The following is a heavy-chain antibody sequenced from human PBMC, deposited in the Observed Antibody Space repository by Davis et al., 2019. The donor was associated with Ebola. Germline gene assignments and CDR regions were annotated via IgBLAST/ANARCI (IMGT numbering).Heavy chain of an antibody. CDR1: GFTFSDYY. CDR3: ARILVFHRNYYYGMDV. V-gene: IGHV3-11*01. CDR2: ISSSGSTI. J-gene: IGHJ6*02. Sequence: GESLNISCAASGFTFSDYYMSWIRQAPGKGLEWVSYISSSGSTIYYADSVKGRFTISRDNAKNSLYLQMNSLRAEDTAVYYCARILVFHRNYYYGMDVWGQGTTVTVSS. D-gene: IGHD3/OR15-3a*01.